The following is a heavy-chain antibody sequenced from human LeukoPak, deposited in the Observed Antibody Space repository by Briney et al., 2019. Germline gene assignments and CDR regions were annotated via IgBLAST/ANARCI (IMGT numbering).Heavy chain of an antibody. CDR1: GYTFTNYA. J-gene: IGHJ6*04. Sequence: GASVKVSCKASGYTFTNYAIHWVRQAPGQRLEWMGWINAANSNTKYSEQFQGRVTITRDTSASTAYMEMSSLKSEDTAVYYCARAHQPLWFGDLRVYATDVWGKGTTVTVSS. V-gene: IGHV1-3*01. D-gene: IGHD3-10*01. CDR3: ARAHQPLWFGDLRVYATDV. CDR2: INAANSNT.